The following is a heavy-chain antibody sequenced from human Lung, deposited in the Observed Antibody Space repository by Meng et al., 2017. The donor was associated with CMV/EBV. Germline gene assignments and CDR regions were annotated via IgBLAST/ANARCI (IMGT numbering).Heavy chain of an antibody. CDR1: PGFTLSGYS. V-gene: IGHV3-30*04. CDR3: ARDVTTLGYSGMDV. CDR2: ISYDGSTE. D-gene: IGHD4-23*01. Sequence: GGSLRLXCVASPGFTLSGYSMHWVRQAPGKGLEWVALISYDGSTEYYADSMRGRFSISRDNSKKTLCVHMNSLRPEDTGIYYCARDVTTLGYSGMDVWGQGXTVTVSS. J-gene: IGHJ6*02.